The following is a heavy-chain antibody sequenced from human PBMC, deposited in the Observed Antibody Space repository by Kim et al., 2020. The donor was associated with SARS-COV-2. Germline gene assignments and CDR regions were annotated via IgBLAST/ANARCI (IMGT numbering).Heavy chain of an antibody. Sequence: ASVKVSCKASGYTFTSYAMHWVRQAPGQRLEWMGWINAGNGNTKYSQKFQGRVTITRDTSASTAYMELSSLRSEDTAVYYCARDGDTMVRGAVDFDYWGQGTLVTVSS. CDR2: INAGNGNT. CDR3: ARDGDTMVRGAVDFDY. J-gene: IGHJ4*02. V-gene: IGHV1-3*01. D-gene: IGHD3-10*01. CDR1: GYTFTSYA.